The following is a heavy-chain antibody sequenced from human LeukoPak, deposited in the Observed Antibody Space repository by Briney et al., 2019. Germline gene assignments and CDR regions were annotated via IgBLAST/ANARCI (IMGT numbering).Heavy chain of an antibody. Sequence: GGSLRLPCAASGLTVTSNYMSWVRQAPGKGLEWVSVIYSDGSTYYADSVKGRFSISRDNSKNTLYLQLNSLRVEDTAVYYCARRPDYGGTPTFDNWGQGTLVTVSS. CDR3: ARRPDYGGTPTFDN. CDR2: IYSDGST. J-gene: IGHJ4*02. CDR1: GLTVTSNY. D-gene: IGHD4-23*01. V-gene: IGHV3-66*01.